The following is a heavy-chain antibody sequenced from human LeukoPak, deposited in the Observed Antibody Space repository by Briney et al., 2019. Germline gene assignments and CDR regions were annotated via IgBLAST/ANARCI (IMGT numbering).Heavy chain of an antibody. CDR3: ARQGRGYGGNSDY. D-gene: IGHD4-23*01. CDR1: GGSISSYY. CDR2: IYYSGST. Sequence: PSETLSLTCTVSGGSISSYYWTWIRQPPGKGLEWIGYIYYSGSTNYNPSLKSRVTISVDTSKNQFSLKPSSVTAADTAVYYCARQGRGYGGNSDYWGQGTLVTVSS. J-gene: IGHJ4*02. V-gene: IGHV4-59*08.